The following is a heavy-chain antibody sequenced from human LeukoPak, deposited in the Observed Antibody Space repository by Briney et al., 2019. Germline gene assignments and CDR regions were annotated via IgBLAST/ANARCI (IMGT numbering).Heavy chain of an antibody. Sequence: PSETLSLTCAVYGGSISGYYWSWIRQPPGKWLEWIGEINYSGSINYNPSLKSRVTISVDTSKNQFPLKLSSVTAADTAVYYCARDVGDGGYEYWGQGTPVTVSS. V-gene: IGHV4-34*01. J-gene: IGHJ4*02. CDR3: ARDVGDGGYEY. CDR1: GGSISGYY. D-gene: IGHD5-12*01. CDR2: INYSGSI.